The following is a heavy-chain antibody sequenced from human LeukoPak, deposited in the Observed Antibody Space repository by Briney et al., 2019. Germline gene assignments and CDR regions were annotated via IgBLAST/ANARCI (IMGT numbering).Heavy chain of an antibody. CDR3: ARDLDNSGWYVFDY. Sequence: KPSETLSLTCTVSGGSISRYYWSWIRQPPGKGLEWIGYISYIGGTNYNPSHKSRVTISVDTSKNQHSLKLSSVTAADTAVYYCARDLDNSGWYVFDYWGQGNLVTVSS. V-gene: IGHV4-59*01. CDR2: ISYIGGT. D-gene: IGHD6-19*01. CDR1: GGSISRYY. J-gene: IGHJ4*02.